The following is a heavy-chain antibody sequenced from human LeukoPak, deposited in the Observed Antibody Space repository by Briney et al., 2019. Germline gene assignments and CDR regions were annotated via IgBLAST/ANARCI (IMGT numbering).Heavy chain of an antibody. D-gene: IGHD2-21*01. CDR1: GFSLTSSGMG. J-gene: IGHJ4*02. CDR3: AHVIPLRGRVYFED. CDR2: SDWNDDK. V-gene: IGHV2-5*01. Sequence: SGPTLLKPTQTLTLTCTFSGFSLTSSGMGVAWIRHPPGKALECHTFSDWNDDKRYSASLTSRLTILKDTSKNQVVLITTTVDTVDTATYYCAHVIPLRGRVYFEDWGQGIPVTVSS.